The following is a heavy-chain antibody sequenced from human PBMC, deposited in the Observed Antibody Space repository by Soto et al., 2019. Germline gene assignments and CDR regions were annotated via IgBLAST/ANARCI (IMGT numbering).Heavy chain of an antibody. CDR1: GFSLSTSGVG. J-gene: IGHJ3*02. D-gene: IGHD5-12*01. Sequence: SGPTLVNPTQTLTLTCTFSGFSLSTSGVGVGWIRQSPGKALEWLAPIYWNDDKRYSPSLKSRLTITKDTSKNQVVLTMTNMDPVDTATYYCAHRQSLIVATIGAFHIWGQGTMVTVSS. CDR2: IYWNDDK. V-gene: IGHV2-5*01. CDR3: AHRQSLIVATIGAFHI.